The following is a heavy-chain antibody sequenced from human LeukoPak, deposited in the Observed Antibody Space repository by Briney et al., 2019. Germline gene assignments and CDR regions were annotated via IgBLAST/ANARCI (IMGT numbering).Heavy chain of an antibody. CDR1: GGSFSGYY. V-gene: IGHV4-34*01. CDR2: MKHSGSS. D-gene: IGHD2-2*01. J-gene: IGHJ4*02. Sequence: SETLSLTCAVYGGSFSGYYWSWIRQYPGKGLEWIGEMKHSGSSNHNPSLKTRVTISVDTSNNQFSLKLRPLTAADTAVYYCARAPSGLVEPPTRGDYFDSWGQGNLVTVSS. CDR3: ARAPSGLVEPPTRGDYFDS.